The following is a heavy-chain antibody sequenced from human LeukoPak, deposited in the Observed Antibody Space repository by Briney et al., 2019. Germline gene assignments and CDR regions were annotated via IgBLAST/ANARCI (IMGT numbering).Heavy chain of an antibody. CDR1: GFTFSSYG. J-gene: IGHJ5*02. V-gene: IGHV4-34*01. D-gene: IGHD3-3*01. CDR3: ARGGTIFGVVRTRNNWFDP. Sequence: GSLRLSCAASGFTFSSYGMSWIRQPPGKGLEWIGEINHSGSTNYNPSLKSRVTISVDTSKNQFSLKLSSVTAADTAVYYCARGGTIFGVVRTRNNWFDPWGQGTLVTVSS. CDR2: INHSGST.